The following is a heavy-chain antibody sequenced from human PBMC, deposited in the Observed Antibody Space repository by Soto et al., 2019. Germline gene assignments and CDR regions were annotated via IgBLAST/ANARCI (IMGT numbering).Heavy chain of an antibody. CDR2: IYYSGTT. CDR1: GGSISSSSYY. Sequence: PSETLSLTCTVSGGSISSSSYYWGWIRQPPGKGLEWIGTIYYSGTTNYNPSLKSRVTISVDTSKNQFSLKLSSVTAADTAVYYCARDNILGILYGGMDVWGQGTTVTVSS. CDR3: ARDNILGILYGGMDV. D-gene: IGHD3-3*01. V-gene: IGHV4-39*02. J-gene: IGHJ6*02.